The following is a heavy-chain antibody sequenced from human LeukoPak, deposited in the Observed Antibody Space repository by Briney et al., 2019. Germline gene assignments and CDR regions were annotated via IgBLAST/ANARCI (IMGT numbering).Heavy chain of an antibody. J-gene: IGHJ4*02. CDR1: GFSFSSYS. CDR3: ARLRRNTDSSGFFYYYDY. V-gene: IGHV3-21*06. CDR2: INTISSYI. Sequence: PGGSLRLSCAASGFSFSSYSFNWVRQAPGKGLEWVSSINTISSYIYYADSLKGRFTISRDNAKNSVYLQMDSLRAEDSAVYYCARLRRNTDSSGFFYYYDYWGQGTLVHLSS. D-gene: IGHD3-22*01.